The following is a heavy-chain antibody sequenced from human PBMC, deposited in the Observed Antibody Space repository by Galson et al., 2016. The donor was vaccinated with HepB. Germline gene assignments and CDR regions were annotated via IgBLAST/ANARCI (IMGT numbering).Heavy chain of an antibody. D-gene: IGHD4-17*01. CDR1: GFTFSSYW. V-gene: IGHV3-33*08. Sequence: SLRLSCAASGFTFSSYWMHWVRQAPGKGLEWVAVIPYDGNNRHYADAVKGRFTISRDSSTNTVYLQMNSLRADDTAVYFCARDRGLLHYYYGMDVWGQGTTVTVSS. J-gene: IGHJ6*02. CDR3: ARDRGLLHYYYGMDV. CDR2: IPYDGNNR.